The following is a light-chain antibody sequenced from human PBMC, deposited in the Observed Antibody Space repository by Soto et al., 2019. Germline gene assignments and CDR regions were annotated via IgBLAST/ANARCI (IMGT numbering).Light chain of an antibody. V-gene: IGLV1-51*01. Sequence: VLTHPPSVSAAPGQKVTISCSGSSSNIGGNSVSWYQQLPGTAPKLLIYDDNKRPSGIPDRFSGSKSGTSATLGITGFQTGDEAEYYCGSWDSSLSAYVFGTGTKVTVL. CDR3: GSWDSSLSAYV. CDR1: SSNIGGNS. J-gene: IGLJ1*01. CDR2: DDN.